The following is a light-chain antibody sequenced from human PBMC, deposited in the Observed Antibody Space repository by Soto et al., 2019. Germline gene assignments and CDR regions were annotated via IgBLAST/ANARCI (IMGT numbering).Light chain of an antibody. CDR2: GAS. J-gene: IGKJ1*01. Sequence: VVLTQSPATLSLSPGERATLSCRASQSVSSTYLIWYQQKPGQAPRLLIYGASSRATGTPDRFSGSGSGTDFTLTINRLEPEDFALYYCQQYGSSPPTFGQGTKVDIK. CDR1: QSVSSTY. CDR3: QQYGSSPPT. V-gene: IGKV3-20*01.